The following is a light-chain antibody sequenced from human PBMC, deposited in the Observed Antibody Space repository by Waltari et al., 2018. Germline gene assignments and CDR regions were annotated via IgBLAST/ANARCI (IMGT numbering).Light chain of an antibody. CDR3: QHYEHLPWT. V-gene: IGKV3-20*01. Sequence: CRTTRRRMSSALAWYQQKPGQPPRLLIYGTSNRATGIPDRFSGSGSGTDFSLTISSLEPEDFATYYCQHYEHLPWTFGQGTKVEAK. CDR1: RRRMSSA. J-gene: IGKJ1*01. CDR2: GTS.